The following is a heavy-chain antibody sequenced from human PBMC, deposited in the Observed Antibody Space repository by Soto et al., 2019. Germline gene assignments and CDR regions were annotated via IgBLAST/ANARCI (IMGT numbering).Heavy chain of an antibody. CDR1: GGSVRSGSHY. V-gene: IGHV4-61*01. J-gene: IGHJ5*02. Sequence: QVQLQESGPGLVKPSETLSLTCTVSGGSVRSGSHYWSWIRQPPGKGLEWIGYIYSSVNTNYNPSLKSRVTISVDTSKNQFSLKLSSVTAADTAVYYCARTPFDRLRRFDPWGQGTLVTVSS. D-gene: IGHD5-12*01. CDR3: ARTPFDRLRRFDP. CDR2: IYSSVNT.